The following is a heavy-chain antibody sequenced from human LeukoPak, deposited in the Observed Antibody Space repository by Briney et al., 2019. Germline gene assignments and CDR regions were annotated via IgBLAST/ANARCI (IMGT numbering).Heavy chain of an antibody. J-gene: IGHJ4*02. D-gene: IGHD6-13*01. CDR2: ISAYNGNT. CDR3: ARGPVAAAASQYFDY. V-gene: IGHV1-18*01. Sequence: ASVKVSCKASGYTFTSYGISWVRQAPGQGLEWMGWISAYNGNTNYAQNLQGRVTMTTDTSTSTAYMELRSLRSDDTAVYYCARGPVAAAASQYFDYWGQGTLVTVSS. CDR1: GYTFTSYG.